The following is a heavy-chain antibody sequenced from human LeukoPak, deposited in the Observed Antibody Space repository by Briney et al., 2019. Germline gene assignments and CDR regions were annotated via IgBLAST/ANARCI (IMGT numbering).Heavy chain of an antibody. Sequence: GGSLRLSCAASGFTFSSYAMSWVRQAPGKGLEWVSAISGSGGSTYYADSVKGRFTISRDNSKNTLYLQMNSLRAEDTAVYYCAKLTLYYGSGSYSDYGGQGTLVTVSS. CDR2: ISGSGGST. V-gene: IGHV3-23*01. D-gene: IGHD3-10*01. CDR1: GFTFSSYA. J-gene: IGHJ4*02. CDR3: AKLTLYYGSGSYSDY.